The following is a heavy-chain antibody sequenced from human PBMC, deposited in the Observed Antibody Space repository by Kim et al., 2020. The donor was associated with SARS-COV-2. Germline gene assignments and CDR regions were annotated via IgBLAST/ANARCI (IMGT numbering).Heavy chain of an antibody. Sequence: SETLSLTCTVSGGSISSYYWSWIRQPPGKGLEWIGYIYYSGSTNYNPSLKSRVTISVDTSKNQFSLKLSSVTAADTAVYYCARDTFPTYGGNAYFDYWGQGTPVTVSS. CDR2: IYYSGST. CDR3: ARDTFPTYGGNAYFDY. J-gene: IGHJ4*02. V-gene: IGHV4-59*13. D-gene: IGHD4-17*01. CDR1: GGSISSYY.